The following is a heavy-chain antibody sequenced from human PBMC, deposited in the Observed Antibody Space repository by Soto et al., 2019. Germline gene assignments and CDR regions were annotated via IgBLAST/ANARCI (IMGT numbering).Heavy chain of an antibody. CDR3: ARSDLKGGDYYDSSGYYPY. CDR1: GGTFSSYA. D-gene: IGHD3-22*01. Sequence: VKVSCKASGGTFSSYAISWVRQAPGQGLEWMGGIIPIFGTANYAQKFQGRVTITADESTSTAYMELSSLRSEDTAVYYCARSDLKGGDYYDSSGYYPYWGQGTLVTVSS. J-gene: IGHJ4*02. CDR2: IIPIFGTA. V-gene: IGHV1-69*13.